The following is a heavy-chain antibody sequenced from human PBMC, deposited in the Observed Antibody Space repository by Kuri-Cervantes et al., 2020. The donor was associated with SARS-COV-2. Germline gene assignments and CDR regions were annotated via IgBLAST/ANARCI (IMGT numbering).Heavy chain of an antibody. J-gene: IGHJ1*01. V-gene: IGHV4-4*07. CDR2: IYTSGST. D-gene: IGHD2-21*01. Sequence: SETLSLTCTVSGGSISSYYWSWIRQPAGKGLEWIGRIYTSGSTNYNPSLKSRVTMSVDTSKNQFSLKLSSVTAADTAVYYCAREGGADIVGHEYFQHWGQGTLVTVSS. CDR3: AREGGADIVGHEYFQH. CDR1: GGSISSYY.